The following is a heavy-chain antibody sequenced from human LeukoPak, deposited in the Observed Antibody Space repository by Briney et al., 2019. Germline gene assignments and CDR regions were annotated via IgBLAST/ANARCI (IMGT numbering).Heavy chain of an antibody. CDR1: GGSISSGGYY. CDR3: ARKGARDYGDYRQDWFDP. J-gene: IGHJ5*02. Sequence: SETLSLTCTVSGGSISSGGYYWSWIRQHPGKGLEWIGYIYYSGSTYYNPSLKSRVTISVDTSKNQFSLKLSSVTAADTAVYYCARKGARDYGDYRQDWFDPWGQGTLVTVSS. V-gene: IGHV4-31*03. D-gene: IGHD4-17*01. CDR2: IYYSGST.